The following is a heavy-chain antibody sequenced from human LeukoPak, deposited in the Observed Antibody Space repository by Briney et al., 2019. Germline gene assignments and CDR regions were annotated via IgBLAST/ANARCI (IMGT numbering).Heavy chain of an antibody. J-gene: IGHJ4*02. V-gene: IGHV3-73*01. D-gene: IGHD6-19*01. Sequence: GGSLRLSCAASGFTFSGSAMHWVRQASGKGLEWVGRIRSKANSYATAYAASVKGRFTISRDDSKNTAYLQMNSLKTEDTAVYYCTRPGIAVADSDYWGQGTLVTVSS. CDR1: GFTFSGSA. CDR3: TRPGIAVADSDY. CDR2: IRSKANSYAT.